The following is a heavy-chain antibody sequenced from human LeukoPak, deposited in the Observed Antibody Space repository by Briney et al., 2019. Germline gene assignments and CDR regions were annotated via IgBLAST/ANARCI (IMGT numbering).Heavy chain of an antibody. CDR1: GGSFSGYY. D-gene: IGHD5-18*01. J-gene: IGHJ4*02. Sequence: SETLSLTCAVYGGSFSGYYWSWIRQPPGKGLEWIGEINHSGGTNYNPSLKSRVTISVDTSKNQFSLKLSSVTAADTAVYYCARVRRYGYSYRYYFDYWGQGTLVTVSS. CDR2: INHSGGT. CDR3: ARVRRYGYSYRYYFDY. V-gene: IGHV4-34*01.